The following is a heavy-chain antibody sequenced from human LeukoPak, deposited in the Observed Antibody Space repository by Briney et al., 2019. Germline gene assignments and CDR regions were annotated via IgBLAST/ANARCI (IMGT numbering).Heavy chain of an antibody. V-gene: IGHV4-59*08. CDR2: IYYSGST. CDR3: ARTGGYPRTNGAFDI. Sequence: SETLSLTCTVSGGSISRYYWSWIRQPPGKGLEWMVYIYYSGSTNYNPSLKSRVTISVDTSKNQFSLKLSSVTAADTAVYYCARTGGYPRTNGAFDIWGQGTMVTVSS. D-gene: IGHD2-8*02. CDR1: GGSISRYY. J-gene: IGHJ3*02.